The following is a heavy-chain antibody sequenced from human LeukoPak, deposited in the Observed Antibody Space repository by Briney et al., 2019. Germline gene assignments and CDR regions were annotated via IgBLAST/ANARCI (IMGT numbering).Heavy chain of an antibody. CDR2: TYYRSKWYN. J-gene: IGHJ6*02. V-gene: IGHV6-1*01. CDR3: ARGGYYGLDV. Sequence: SQTLSLTCAISGDSVSSNSAAWNWIRQSPSTRLEWLGRTYYRSKWYNDYAVSVKSRITINPDTSKNQFSLQLNSVTPEDTAVYFCARGGYYGLDVWGQGTTVTVSS. CDR1: GDSVSSNSAA.